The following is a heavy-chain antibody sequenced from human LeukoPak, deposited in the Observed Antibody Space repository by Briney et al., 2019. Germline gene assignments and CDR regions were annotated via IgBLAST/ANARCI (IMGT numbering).Heavy chain of an antibody. J-gene: IGHJ2*01. V-gene: IGHV4-34*01. CDR1: GGSFSGYY. Sequence: PSETLSLTCAVYGGSFSGYYWSWIRQPPGKGLEWIGEINHSGSTNYNPSLKSRVTISVDTSKNQFSLKLSSVTAADTAVYYCARRSSKRFNWYFDLWGRGTPVTVSS. CDR3: ARRSSKRFNWYFDL. CDR2: INHSGST. D-gene: IGHD5-24*01.